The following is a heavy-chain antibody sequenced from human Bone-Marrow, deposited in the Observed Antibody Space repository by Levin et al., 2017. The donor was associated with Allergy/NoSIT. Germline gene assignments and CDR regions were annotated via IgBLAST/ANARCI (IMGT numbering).Heavy chain of an antibody. V-gene: IGHV3-30*18. J-gene: IGHJ4*02. CDR1: GFTFSSYG. CDR3: ANGVWFRVRTISPPDY. CDR2: ISYDGSNK. Sequence: PGGSLRLSCAASGFTFSSYGMHWVRQAPGKGLEWVAVISYDGSNKYYADSVKGRFTISRDNSKNTLYLQMNSLRAEDTAVYYCANGVWFRVRTISPPDYWGQGTLVTVSS. D-gene: IGHD3-10*01.